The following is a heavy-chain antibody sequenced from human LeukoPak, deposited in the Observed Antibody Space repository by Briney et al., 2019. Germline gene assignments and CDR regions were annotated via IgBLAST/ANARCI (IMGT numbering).Heavy chain of an antibody. CDR1: GYTLTELS. J-gene: IGHJ1*01. CDR2: FDPEDGET. Sequence: ASVKVSCKVSGYTLTELSMHWVRQAPGKGLEWMGGFDPEDGETIYAQKFQGRVTMTRDTSISTAYMELSRLRSDDTAVYYCARGAKGGLITMIVVVTTDAEYFQHWGQGTLVTVSS. CDR3: ARGAKGGLITMIVVVTTDAEYFQH. V-gene: IGHV1-24*01. D-gene: IGHD3-22*01.